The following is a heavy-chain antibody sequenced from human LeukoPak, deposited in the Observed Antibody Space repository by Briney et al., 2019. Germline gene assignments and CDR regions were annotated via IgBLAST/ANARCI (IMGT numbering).Heavy chain of an antibody. D-gene: IGHD2-21*01. J-gene: IGHJ6*03. V-gene: IGHV3-48*04. Sequence: GGSLRLSCVASGFTFSDFSMNWVRQAPGKGLEWISYISGRGGTVYYADSVKGRFSISRDNAKRSLYLQVNSLRAEDTAVYFCARDRVVDAAKIGSFYYFYMDVWGKGTTVTVS. CDR1: GFTFSDFS. CDR2: ISGRGGTV. CDR3: ARDRVVDAAKIGSFYYFYMDV.